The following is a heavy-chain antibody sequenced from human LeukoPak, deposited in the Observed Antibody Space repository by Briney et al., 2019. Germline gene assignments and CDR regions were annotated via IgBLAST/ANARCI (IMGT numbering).Heavy chain of an antibody. CDR3: ARDPRDGSYFDY. CDR1: GFTFSIYT. V-gene: IGHV3-48*01. Sequence: PGGSLRLSCAASGFTFSIYTMNWVRQAPGKGLEWISYISSSSSTMLYADSVRGRFTISRDNAKNSLYLQMNSLRAEDTAVYYCARDPRDGSYFDYWGQGTLVTVSS. D-gene: IGHD5-24*01. J-gene: IGHJ4*02. CDR2: ISSSSSTM.